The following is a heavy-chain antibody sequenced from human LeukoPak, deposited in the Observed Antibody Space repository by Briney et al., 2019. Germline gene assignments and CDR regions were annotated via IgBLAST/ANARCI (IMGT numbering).Heavy chain of an antibody. J-gene: IGHJ4*02. V-gene: IGHV4-59*01. D-gene: IGHD3-9*01. Sequence: KSSETLSLTCTVSGGSISSYYWSWIRQPPGKGLEWIGYIYYSGSTNYNPSLKSRVTISVDTSKNQFSLKLSSVTAADTAVYYCARGARYFDWTTPNFDYWGQGTLVTVSS. CDR2: IYYSGST. CDR1: GGSISSYY. CDR3: ARGARYFDWTTPNFDY.